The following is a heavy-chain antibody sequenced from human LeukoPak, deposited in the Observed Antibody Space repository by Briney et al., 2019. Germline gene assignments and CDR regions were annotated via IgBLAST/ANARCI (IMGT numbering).Heavy chain of an antibody. D-gene: IGHD1-26*01. J-gene: IGHJ4*02. V-gene: IGHV1-2*02. Sequence: ASVKVSCKASGYTFTGYYMHWVRQAPGQGLEWMGWISPNSGGTNYAQKFQGRVTMTRDTSISTAYMELSRLRSDDTAVYYCARDRDSGSYCDFDYWGQGTLVTVSS. CDR2: ISPNSGGT. CDR1: GYTFTGYY. CDR3: ARDRDSGSYCDFDY.